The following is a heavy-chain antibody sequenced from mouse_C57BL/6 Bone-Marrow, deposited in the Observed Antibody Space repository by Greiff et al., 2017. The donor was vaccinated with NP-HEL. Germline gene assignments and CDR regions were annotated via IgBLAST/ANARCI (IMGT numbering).Heavy chain of an antibody. CDR3: TDYYGGYFDV. Sequence: EVKVVESGGGLVQPGGSMKLSCVASGFTFSNYWMNWVRQSPEKGLAWVAQIRLKSDNYATHYAEFVIGRFTISRDDSKSSVCLQINNFSAEDTGIYYRTDYYGGYFDVWGTGTTVTVSS. D-gene: IGHD1-1*01. CDR2: IRLKSDNYAT. J-gene: IGHJ1*03. V-gene: IGHV6-3*01. CDR1: GFTFSNYW.